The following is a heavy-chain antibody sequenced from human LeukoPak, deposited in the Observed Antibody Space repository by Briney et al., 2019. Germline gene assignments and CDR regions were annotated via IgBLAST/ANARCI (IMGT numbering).Heavy chain of an antibody. D-gene: IGHD3-16*01. CDR1: GYSFTNFG. Sequence: EASVLDSCKASGYSFTNFGISWVRQAPGQGLEWVGWFSGYNGKTNYAQKVQGRVTMTTDTSTTTAYMELRSLRSDDTAVYYCARGGSYYYPYYMDVWGKGTTVTVSS. CDR3: ARGGSYYYPYYMDV. CDR2: FSGYNGKT. V-gene: IGHV1-18*01. J-gene: IGHJ6*03.